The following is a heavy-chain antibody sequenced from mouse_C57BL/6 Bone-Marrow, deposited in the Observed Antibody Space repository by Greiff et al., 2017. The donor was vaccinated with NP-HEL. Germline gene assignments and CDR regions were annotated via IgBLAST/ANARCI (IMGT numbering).Heavy chain of an antibody. CDR1: GYTFTGYW. Sequence: QVQLKESGAELMKPGASVKLSCKASGYTFTGYWIEWVKQRPGHGLEWIGEILPGSGSTNYNEKFKGKATFTADTSSNTAYMPLSSLTTDVTAIDYGAGSITFTTVAASRYFDVWGTGTTVTVSA. CDR3: AGSITFTTVAASRYFDV. V-gene: IGHV1-9*01. CDR2: ILPGSGST. J-gene: IGHJ1*03. D-gene: IGHD1-1*01.